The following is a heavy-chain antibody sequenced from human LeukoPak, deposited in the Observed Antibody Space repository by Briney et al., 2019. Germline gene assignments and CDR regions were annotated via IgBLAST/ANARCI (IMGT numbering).Heavy chain of an antibody. CDR1: GFTVSSSY. D-gene: IGHD3-22*01. Sequence: PGGSLRLSCAAFGFTVSSSYMGWVRQAPGKGLEWVSVVYGDGTTYYPDSVKGRFTISRDNSQNTLYLQMDSLRAEDTAVYYCARLYDASASGAFDIWGQGTMVTVSS. CDR3: ARLYDASASGAFDI. CDR2: VYGDGTT. V-gene: IGHV3-66*02. J-gene: IGHJ3*02.